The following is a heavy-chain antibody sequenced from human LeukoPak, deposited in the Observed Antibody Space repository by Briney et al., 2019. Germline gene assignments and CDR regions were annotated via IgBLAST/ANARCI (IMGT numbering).Heavy chain of an antibody. CDR3: AKGNRLGGSYGYWYHFDY. J-gene: IGHJ4*02. CDR1: GFTFSSYA. V-gene: IGHV3-23*01. D-gene: IGHD3-16*01. CDR2: ISGSGGST. Sequence: PGGSLRLSCAASGFTFSSYAMSWVRQAPGKGLEWVSAISGSGGSTYYADSVKGRFTISRDNSKNTLYLQMNSLRAEDTAVYYCAKGNRLGGSYGYWYHFDYWGQGTLVTVSS.